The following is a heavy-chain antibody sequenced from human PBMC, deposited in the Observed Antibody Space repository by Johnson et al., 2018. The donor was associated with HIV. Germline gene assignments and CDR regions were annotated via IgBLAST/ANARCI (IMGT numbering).Heavy chain of an antibody. V-gene: IGHV3-30*04. D-gene: IGHD3-16*01. Sequence: QVQLVESGGGAVQPGRSLRLSCAASGFTFSSYPMHWVRQAPGKGLEWVAVISSDGSNNYYADSVKGRFTIFRDNSENTLFLQMNRLRAEDTAVYYCAKDRTNWGYDAFDIWGQGTMVTVSS. CDR3: AKDRTNWGYDAFDI. J-gene: IGHJ3*02. CDR1: GFTFSSYP. CDR2: ISSDGSNN.